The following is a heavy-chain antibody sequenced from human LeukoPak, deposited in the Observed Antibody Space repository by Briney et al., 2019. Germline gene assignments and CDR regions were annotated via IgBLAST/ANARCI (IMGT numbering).Heavy chain of an antibody. CDR2: INPNSGGT. CDR1: GYTFTGYY. D-gene: IGHD6-19*01. Sequence: ASVKVSCKASGYTFTGYYMHWVRQAPGQGLEWMGWINPNSGGTNYAQKFQGRVTMTRDTSISTAYMELSRLRSDDTAVYYCAKQVSGQWLTPDSGWGRGTLVTVSS. J-gene: IGHJ4*02. CDR3: AKQVSGQWLTPDSG. V-gene: IGHV1-2*02.